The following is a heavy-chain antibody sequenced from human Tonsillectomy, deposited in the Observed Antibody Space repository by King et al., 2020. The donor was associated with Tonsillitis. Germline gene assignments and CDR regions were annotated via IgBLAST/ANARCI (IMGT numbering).Heavy chain of an antibody. CDR2: IYWDDDK. Sequence: ITLQESGPTLVKPTQTLTLTCTFSGFSLSSSGVGVGWIRQPPGKALEWLALIYWDDDKRYSPSLKSRLTITKDTSKNQVVLTMTNIDHVDTATYYCARFWSGFFVTPHDAFDIWGQGTMVTVSS. V-gene: IGHV2-5*02. CDR1: GFSLSSSGVG. J-gene: IGHJ3*02. CDR3: ARFWSGFFVTPHDAFDI. D-gene: IGHD3-3*01.